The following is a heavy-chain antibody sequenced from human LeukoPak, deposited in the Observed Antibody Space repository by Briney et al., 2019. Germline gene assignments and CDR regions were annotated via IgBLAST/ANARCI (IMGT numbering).Heavy chain of an antibody. D-gene: IGHD3-16*02. Sequence: GGSLRLSCAASGFTVSSNYMSWVRQAPGKGLEWVSVIYSGGSTYYADSVKGRFTISRDNTKITLYLQMNSLRAEDTAVYYSARLVISYRVITFGGVIADYWGQGTLVTVSS. CDR2: IYSGGST. CDR1: GFTVSSNY. CDR3: ARLVISYRVITFGGVIADY. V-gene: IGHV3-66*04. J-gene: IGHJ4*02.